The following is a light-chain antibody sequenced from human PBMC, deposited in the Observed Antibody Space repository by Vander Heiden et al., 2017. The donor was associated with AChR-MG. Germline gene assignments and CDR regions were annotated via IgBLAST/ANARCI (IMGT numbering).Light chain of an antibody. CDR1: NIGSIS. Sequence: SYVLTQPPSVSVAPGPTATITCGGPNIGSISLHWSQQKPGQAPGLVVEDDNNRPSGIPERFSGSDSANTATLTISRVEVEDEADYYCQVWDSRSDVVFGGGTKLTVV. CDR3: QVWDSRSDVV. V-gene: IGLV3-21*02. CDR2: DDN. J-gene: IGLJ2*01.